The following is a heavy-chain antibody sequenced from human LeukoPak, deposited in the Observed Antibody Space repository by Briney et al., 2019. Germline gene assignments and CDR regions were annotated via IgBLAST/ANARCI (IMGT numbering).Heavy chain of an antibody. CDR2: ISDSFRIT. V-gene: IGHV3-23*01. J-gene: IGHJ4*02. CDR1: GFPFSSYA. D-gene: IGHD4-17*01. Sequence: GGSLRLSCAASGFPFSSYAMSWVRQHPGKGLECISTISDSFRITDDADSVKGRFTISRDNSKNTLYLQMNTLRAEDTAVYYCAKRHGDYFDYWGQGTLVTVSS. CDR3: AKRHGDYFDY.